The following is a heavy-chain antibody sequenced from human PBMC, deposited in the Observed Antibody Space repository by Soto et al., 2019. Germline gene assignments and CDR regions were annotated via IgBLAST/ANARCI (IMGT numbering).Heavy chain of an antibody. CDR1: GFYFNDYG. Sequence: GGSLRLSCAVSGFYFNDYGINWVRQPPGKGLEWVSSVSKSDYTYYSDSVRGRFTISRDNAKNSVSLQMNSLRAEDTAVYYCAREDSIIIPAVSDFWGQGTLVTVSS. D-gene: IGHD2-2*01. J-gene: IGHJ4*02. CDR2: VSKSDYT. CDR3: AREDSIIIPAVSDF. V-gene: IGHV3-21*01.